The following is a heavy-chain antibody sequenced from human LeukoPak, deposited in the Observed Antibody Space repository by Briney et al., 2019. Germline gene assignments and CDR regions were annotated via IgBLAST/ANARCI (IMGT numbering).Heavy chain of an antibody. CDR2: ISSSSNYI. J-gene: IGHJ4*02. V-gene: IGHV3-21*01. D-gene: IGHD3-10*01. CDR3: ARDLYGSGIVIDY. Sequence: GGSLRLSCTASGFTFGDYAMNWVRQAPGKGLEWVSCISSSSNYIYYADSVKGRFTISRDNAKNSLYLQMNSLRAEDTAVYYCARDLYGSGIVIDYWGQGTLVTVSS. CDR1: GFTFGDYA.